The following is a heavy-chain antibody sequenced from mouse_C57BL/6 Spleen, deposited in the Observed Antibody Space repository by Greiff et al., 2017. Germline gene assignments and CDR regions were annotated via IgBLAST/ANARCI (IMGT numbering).Heavy chain of an antibody. CDR3: ARGKATFAY. CDR1: GFTFSSYA. V-gene: IGHV5-4*03. CDR2: ISDGGSYT. J-gene: IGHJ3*01. D-gene: IGHD3-2*02. Sequence: EVKLMESGGGLVKPGGSLKLSCAASGFTFSSYAMSWVRQTPEKRLEWVATISDGGSYTYYPDNVKGRFTISRDNAKNNLYLQMSHLKSEDTAMYYCARGKATFAYWGQGTLVTVSA.